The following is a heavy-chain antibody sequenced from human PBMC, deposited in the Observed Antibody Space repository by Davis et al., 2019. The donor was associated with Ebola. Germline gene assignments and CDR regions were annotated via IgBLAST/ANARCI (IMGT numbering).Heavy chain of an antibody. D-gene: IGHD2-2*01. CDR2: IIPIFGTA. V-gene: IGHV1-69*13. Sequence: AASVKVSCKASGGTFSSYVITWVRQAPGQGLEWMGGIIPIFGTANYAQKFQGRVTITADESTSTAYMELSSLRSEDTAVYYCASYCSSTSCRYGGGYYYYGLDVWGQGTTVTVSS. CDR1: GGTFSSYV. CDR3: ASYCSSTSCRYGGGYYYYGLDV. J-gene: IGHJ6*02.